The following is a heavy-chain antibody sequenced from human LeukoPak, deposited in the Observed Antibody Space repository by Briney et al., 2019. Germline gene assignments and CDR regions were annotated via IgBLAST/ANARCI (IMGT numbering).Heavy chain of an antibody. J-gene: IGHJ4*02. CDR2: IYSGDTT. D-gene: IGHD3-22*01. Sequence: GGSLRLSCAASGFTVSSNYMSWVRQAPGKGLEWVSVIYSGDTTYYADSVKGRFTISRDNSKNTLYLQMNSPRAEDTSVYYCVRGFYYDSSGLGDYWGQGTLVTVSS. CDR1: GFTVSSNY. CDR3: VRGFYYDSSGLGDY. V-gene: IGHV3-66*01.